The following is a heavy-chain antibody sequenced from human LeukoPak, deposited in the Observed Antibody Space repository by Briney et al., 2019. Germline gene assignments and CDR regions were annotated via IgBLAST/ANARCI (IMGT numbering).Heavy chain of an antibody. CDR3: ARDDGYYDFWSGPPHGY. Sequence: ASVKVSCKASGGTFSSYTISWVRQAPGQGLEWMGRIIPILGIANYAQKFQGRVTITADKSTSTAYMELSSLRSEDTAVYYCARDDGYYDFWSGPPHGYWGQGTLVTVSS. CDR1: GGTFSSYT. D-gene: IGHD3-3*01. CDR2: IIPILGIA. V-gene: IGHV1-69*04. J-gene: IGHJ4*02.